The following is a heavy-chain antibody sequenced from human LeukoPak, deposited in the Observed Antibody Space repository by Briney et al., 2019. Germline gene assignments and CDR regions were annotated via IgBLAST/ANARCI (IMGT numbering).Heavy chain of an antibody. V-gene: IGHV1-69*05. CDR1: GGTFSSYA. CDR2: LIPIFGTA. CDR3: ASSRYCSGGSCYDYMDV. J-gene: IGHJ6*03. D-gene: IGHD2-15*01. Sequence: SVKVSCKASGGTFSSYAISWVRQAPGQGPEWMGGLIPIFGTANYAQKFQGRVTITTDESTSTAYMELSSLRSEDTAVYYCASSRYCSGGSCYDYMDVWGKGTTVTVSS.